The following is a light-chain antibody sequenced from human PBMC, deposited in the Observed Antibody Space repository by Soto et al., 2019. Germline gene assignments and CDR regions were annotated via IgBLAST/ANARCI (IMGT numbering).Light chain of an antibody. CDR2: VAS. Sequence: DIQMTQSPSSPSSSVGDRVTIPCRASHNIINYLNWYQQKPGKAPQLLIYVASMLESGVPSRFSGSGSGTDFTLTISSLQPEDFATYYCQQSYNAPITFGQGTRLEIK. CDR1: HNIINY. V-gene: IGKV1-39*01. J-gene: IGKJ5*01. CDR3: QQSYNAPIT.